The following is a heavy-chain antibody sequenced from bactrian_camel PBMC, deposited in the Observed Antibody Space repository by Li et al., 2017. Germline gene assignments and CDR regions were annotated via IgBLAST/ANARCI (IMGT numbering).Heavy chain of an antibody. CDR3: AASWGLTATTALGSIIYPDQFGY. J-gene: IGHJ6*01. CDR1: SDFRPDC. Sequence: VQLVESGGGSVKSGGSLSLFCAAPSDFRPDCMGWYRQAPGNECELVSFIRSDGSNTNYADSVKGRFTISRDNAKNTVYLQMDNLQPEDSATYRCAASWGLTATTALGSIIYPDQFGYWGDGTQVTVS. CDR2: IRSDGSNT. V-gene: IGHV3S54*01. D-gene: IGHD5*01.